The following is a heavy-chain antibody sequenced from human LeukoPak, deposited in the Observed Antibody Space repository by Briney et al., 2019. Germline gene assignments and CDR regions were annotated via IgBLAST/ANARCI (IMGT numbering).Heavy chain of an antibody. V-gene: IGHV4-59*01. CDR3: ARDQDDAFDI. J-gene: IGHJ3*02. Sequence: SETLSLTCTVSGGSISTYYWSWIRQPPGKGLEWIGYIYYSGSTNYNPSLKSRVTISVDTSKNQFSLKLSSVTAADTAVYYCARDQDDAFDIWGQGTMVTVSS. CDR2: IYYSGST. CDR1: GGSISTYY.